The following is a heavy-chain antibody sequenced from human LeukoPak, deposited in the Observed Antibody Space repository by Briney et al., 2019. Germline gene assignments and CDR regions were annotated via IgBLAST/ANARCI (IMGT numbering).Heavy chain of an antibody. D-gene: IGHD3-22*01. V-gene: IGHV1-8*01. CDR2: MNPSSGST. Sequence: ASVRVSCKASGYTFTSYDINWVRQAPGQGLEWMGWMNPSSGSTGYAQRFQGRVTMTRDTSISTAYMELSSLRSEDTAVYYCARVSETPAYYYTSGYYYLGYWGQGTLVTVPS. CDR1: GYTFTSYD. J-gene: IGHJ4*02. CDR3: ARVSETPAYYYTSGYYYLGY.